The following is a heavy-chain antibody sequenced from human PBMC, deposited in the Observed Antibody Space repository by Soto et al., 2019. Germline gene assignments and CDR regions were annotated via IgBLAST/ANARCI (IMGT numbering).Heavy chain of an antibody. CDR1: SGSIISSNW. Sequence: PSETLSLTCAASSGSIISSNWWSWVRQPPGKGLEWIGEIYHSGSTNYNPSLKSRVTISVDKSKNQFSLKLSSVTAADTAVYYCAREGSIVVVPAAMRHYYYYMDVWGKGTMVS. J-gene: IGHJ6*03. CDR3: AREGSIVVVPAAMRHYYYYMDV. CDR2: IYHSGST. D-gene: IGHD2-2*01. V-gene: IGHV4-4*02.